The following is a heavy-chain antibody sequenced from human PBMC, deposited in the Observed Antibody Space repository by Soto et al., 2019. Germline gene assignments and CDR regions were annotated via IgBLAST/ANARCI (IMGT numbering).Heavy chain of an antibody. J-gene: IGHJ4*02. V-gene: IGHV1-3*01. CDR1: GYTFTNYA. CDR2: INAGNGNT. Sequence: QVQLVQSGAEVKKPGASVKVSCKASGYTFTNYAMHWVRQAPGQRLEWMGWINAGNGNTKYSQKFQGRVTITRDTSASTAYMELSSLRSEDTAVYYCARYSSGWSSGFDYWGQGTLVTVSS. D-gene: IGHD6-19*01. CDR3: ARYSSGWSSGFDY.